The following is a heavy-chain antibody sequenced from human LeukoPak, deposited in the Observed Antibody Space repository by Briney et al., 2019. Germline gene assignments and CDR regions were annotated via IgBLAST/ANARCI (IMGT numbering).Heavy chain of an antibody. CDR3: TTDELFFDY. V-gene: IGHV3-21*01. D-gene: IGHD1-26*01. CDR1: GFTFSSST. Sequence: PGGSLRLSCAASGFTFSSSTMNWVRQAPGKGLEWVSSISSSSNYIYYADSVKGRFTISRDNAKNPLYLQMNSLRAEDTAVYYCTTDELFFDYWGQGTLVTVSS. J-gene: IGHJ4*02. CDR2: ISSSSNYI.